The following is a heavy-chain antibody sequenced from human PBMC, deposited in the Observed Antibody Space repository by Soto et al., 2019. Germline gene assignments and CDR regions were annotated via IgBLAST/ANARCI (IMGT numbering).Heavy chain of an antibody. CDR1: GGTFSSYA. V-gene: IGHV1-69*13. D-gene: IGHD3-10*01. CDR2: IIPIFGTA. Sequence: SVKVSCKXSGGTFSSYAISWVRQAPGQGLEWMGGIIPIFGTANYAQKFQGRVTITADESTSTAYMELSGLRSEDTAVYYCARVPFRITMVRGTDYWGQGTLVTVSS. CDR3: ARVPFRITMVRGTDY. J-gene: IGHJ4*02.